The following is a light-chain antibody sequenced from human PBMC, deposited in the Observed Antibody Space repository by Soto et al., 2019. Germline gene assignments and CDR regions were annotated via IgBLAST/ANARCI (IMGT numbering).Light chain of an antibody. Sequence: EVVLTQSPGTLSLSPGERATLSCRASQSVSCTYLTWYQQRPGQAPRLVIYGGSRRATGIPDRFSGSGSGTDFTLTISRLEPEDFAVYYCQQYSASPISFGQGTRLEIK. CDR2: GGS. V-gene: IGKV3-20*01. CDR3: QQYSASPIS. J-gene: IGKJ5*01. CDR1: QSVSCTY.